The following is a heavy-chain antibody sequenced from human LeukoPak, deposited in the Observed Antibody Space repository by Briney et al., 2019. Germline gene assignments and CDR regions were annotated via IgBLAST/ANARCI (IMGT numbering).Heavy chain of an antibody. V-gene: IGHV4-61*02. CDR2: IYSSGST. CDR3: ARGGTAMDDYFDY. J-gene: IGHJ4*02. Sequence: PSETLSLTCTVSGGSISSGNYYWSWIRQPAGKGLEWIGRIYSSGSTNYNPSLKSRVTISVDTSKNQFSLKLSSVTAADTAVYYCARGGTAMDDYFDYWGQGTLVTVSS. D-gene: IGHD5-18*01. CDR1: GGSISSGNYY.